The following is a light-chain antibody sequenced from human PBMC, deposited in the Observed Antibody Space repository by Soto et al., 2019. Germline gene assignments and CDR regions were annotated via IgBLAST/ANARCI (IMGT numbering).Light chain of an antibody. Sequence: EIVLTQSPGTLSLSPGEGVTLSCRASQSISSSYLAWYQQRPGQPPRLLLYGASSRATGIPDRFSGGGSGTDYTLTFSRLEPEDFAVYYCQQYGDSPATFGPGTKVDIK. CDR1: QSISSSY. J-gene: IGKJ3*01. CDR3: QQYGDSPAT. CDR2: GAS. V-gene: IGKV3-20*01.